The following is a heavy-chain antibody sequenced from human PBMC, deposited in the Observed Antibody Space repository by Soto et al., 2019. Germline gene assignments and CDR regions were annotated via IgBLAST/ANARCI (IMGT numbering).Heavy chain of an antibody. CDR1: GYTFTSYG. D-gene: IGHD6-19*01. V-gene: IGHV1-18*01. CDR3: ARDLPYSCVSPPQVCFDF. J-gene: IGHJ4*02. Sequence: QVQLVQSGAEVKKPGASVKVSCKASGYTFTSYGIIWVRQAPGQGLEWMGWISAYNGNTNYAQKLLGRVTMTTDTSTSTAYMELMSLRSDDTALYYCARDLPYSCVSPPQVCFDFWGQGTLVTVSS. CDR2: ISAYNGNT.